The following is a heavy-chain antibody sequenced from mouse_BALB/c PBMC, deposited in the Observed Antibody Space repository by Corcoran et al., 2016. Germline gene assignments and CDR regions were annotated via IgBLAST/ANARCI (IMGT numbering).Heavy chain of an antibody. CDR2: INTYTGEP. J-gene: IGHJ4*01. V-gene: IGHV9-3-1*01. Sequence: QIKLVQSGPELKKPGETVKISCKASGYTFTNYGMNWVKQAPGKGLKRMGWINTYTGEPTYADDFKGRFAFSLETSASTAYLQINNLKNEDTATYFCAREPYAMDYWGQGTSVTVSS. CDR1: GYTFTNYG. CDR3: AREPYAMDY.